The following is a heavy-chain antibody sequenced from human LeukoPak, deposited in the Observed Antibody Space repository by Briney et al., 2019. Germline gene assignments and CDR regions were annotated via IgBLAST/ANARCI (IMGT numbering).Heavy chain of an antibody. CDR3: ARAPTVLVGYCSSSSCQADY. J-gene: IGHJ4*02. CDR1: GFTFRSYS. Sequence: GGSLRLSCAASGFTFRSYSMNWVRQAPGKGLEWVSAIDPSSTYIYYADPVKGRFTISRDSAENSLYLQMNSLRVEDTAVYYCARAPTVLVGYCSSSSCQADYWGQGTLVTVSS. CDR2: IDPSSTYI. D-gene: IGHD2-2*01. V-gene: IGHV3-21*01.